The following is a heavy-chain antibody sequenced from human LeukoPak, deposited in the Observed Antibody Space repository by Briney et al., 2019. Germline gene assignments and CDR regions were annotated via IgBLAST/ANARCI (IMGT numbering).Heavy chain of an antibody. J-gene: IGHJ5*02. CDR3: ARDLRGSSWYAGRGNWFDP. CDR1: GFTFSSYS. CDR2: ISSGSTYT. Sequence: GGSLRLSCAASGFTFSSYSVNWVRQAPGKGLEWVSSISSGSTYTYYADSVKGRFTISRDNAKNSLYLQMNSLRAEDTAVYYCARDLRGSSWYAGRGNWFDPWGQGTLVTVSS. D-gene: IGHD6-13*01. V-gene: IGHV3-21*06.